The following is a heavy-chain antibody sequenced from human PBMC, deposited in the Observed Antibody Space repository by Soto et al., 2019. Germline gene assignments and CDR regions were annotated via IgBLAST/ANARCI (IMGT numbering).Heavy chain of an antibody. CDR3: TRVSGYYLPDY. CDR2: ISAKHGNT. CDR1: GYSFTSYG. V-gene: IGHV1-18*01. Sequence: ASVKVSCKASGYSFTSYGINWVRQAPGQGLEWMGWISAKHGNTHYAQKLQGRVTMTTDTSTSTAYIELRSLTSDDTAVYYCTRVSGYYLPDYWGQGTLVTVSS. D-gene: IGHD5-12*01. J-gene: IGHJ4*02.